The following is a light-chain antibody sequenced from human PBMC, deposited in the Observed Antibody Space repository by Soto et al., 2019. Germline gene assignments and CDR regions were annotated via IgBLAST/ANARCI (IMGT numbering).Light chain of an antibody. J-gene: IGKJ5*01. CDR3: QQRSNWPSIT. CDR2: DAS. CDR1: QSVSSY. V-gene: IGKV3-11*01. Sequence: ESVLTQSPGILSLSPGEIATLSCRASQSVSSYLAWYQQKPGQAPRLLIYDASNRATGIPARFSGSGSGTDFTLTIRSLEPEDFAVYYCQQRSNWPSITFGQGTRREIK.